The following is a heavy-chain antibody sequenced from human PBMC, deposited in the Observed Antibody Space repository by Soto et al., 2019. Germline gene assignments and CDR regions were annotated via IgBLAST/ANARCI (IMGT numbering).Heavy chain of an antibody. Sequence: ASVKVSCKASGYTFTSYYMHWVRQAPGQGLEWMGIINPSGGSTSYAQKFQGRVTMTRDTSTSTVYMELSSLRSEDTAVYYCARGSITTIVVVPPGPGMDVWGQGTTVTVSS. CDR3: ARGSITTIVVVPPGPGMDV. CDR1: GYTFTSYY. J-gene: IGHJ6*02. CDR2: INPSGGST. D-gene: IGHD3-22*01. V-gene: IGHV1-46*01.